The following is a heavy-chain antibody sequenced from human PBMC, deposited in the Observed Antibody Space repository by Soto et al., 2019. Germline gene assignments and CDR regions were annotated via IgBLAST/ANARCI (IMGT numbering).Heavy chain of an antibody. CDR3: TTASQWLPPYS. V-gene: IGHV3-15*01. CDR2: IKSRADGGTT. J-gene: IGHJ4*02. D-gene: IGHD6-19*01. Sequence: VGSLRLSCAASVFTFTKAWMTCVRQTPGKGLEWVGRIKSRADGGTTDYAASVKDRFIISRDDSNDTLYLHMNRLKTDDTAVYYCTTASQWLPPYSWGQGAHVTVSS. CDR1: VFTFTKAW.